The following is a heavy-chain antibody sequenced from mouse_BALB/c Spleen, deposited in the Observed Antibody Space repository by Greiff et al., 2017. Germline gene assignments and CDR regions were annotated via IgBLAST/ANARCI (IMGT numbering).Heavy chain of an antibody. V-gene: IGHV5-17*02. CDR1: GFTFSSFG. CDR2: ISSGSSTI. D-gene: IGHD2-4*01. CDR3: ARSTMITTYFDY. Sequence: EVQLQESGGGLVQPGGSRKLSCAASGFTFSSFGMHWVRQAPEKGLEWVAYISSGSSTIYYADTVKGRFTISRDNPKNTLFLQMTSLRSEDTAMYYCARSTMITTYFDYWGQGTTLTVSS. J-gene: IGHJ2*01.